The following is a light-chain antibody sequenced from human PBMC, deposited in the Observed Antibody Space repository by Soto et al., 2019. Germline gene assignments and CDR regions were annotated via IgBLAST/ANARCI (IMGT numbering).Light chain of an antibody. CDR3: QQRSNWPHT. J-gene: IGKJ2*01. CDR2: DAS. Sequence: EIVLTQSPATLSLSPGERATLSCRASQTVSSYLAWYQQRPGQAPRLLIYDASNRATGIPARFSGSGAGTDFTLSISSLEPEDFAVYYCQQRSNWPHTFGQGTKLEIK. CDR1: QTVSSY. V-gene: IGKV3-11*01.